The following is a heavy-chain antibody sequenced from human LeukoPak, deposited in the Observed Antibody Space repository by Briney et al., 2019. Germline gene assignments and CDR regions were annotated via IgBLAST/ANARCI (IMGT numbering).Heavy chain of an antibody. D-gene: IGHD3-22*01. V-gene: IGHV4-34*01. Sequence: SXYXWSWIRQPPGKGLEWIGEINHSGSINYNPSLKSRVTISVDTSKNQFSLKLSSVTAADTAVYYCARGRGPNYYDSSGYYFDYWGQGTLVTVSS. CDR1: SXYX. CDR2: INHSGSI. CDR3: ARGRGPNYYDSSGYYFDY. J-gene: IGHJ4*02.